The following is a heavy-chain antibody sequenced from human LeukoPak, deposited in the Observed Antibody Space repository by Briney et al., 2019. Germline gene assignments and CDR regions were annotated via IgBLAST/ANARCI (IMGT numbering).Heavy chain of an antibody. CDR3: ARPQHSSQSYSSFDY. Sequence: GGSLRLSCAASGFTFSSYSMNWVRQAPGKGLEWVSYISSSSSTKYYADAVKGRFNISRDNAKNSLYLQMNSLRDADTAVYYCARPQHSSQSYSSFDYWGQGNLVTASP. D-gene: IGHD6-13*01. CDR2: ISSSSSTK. J-gene: IGHJ4*02. V-gene: IGHV3-48*02. CDR1: GFTFSSYS.